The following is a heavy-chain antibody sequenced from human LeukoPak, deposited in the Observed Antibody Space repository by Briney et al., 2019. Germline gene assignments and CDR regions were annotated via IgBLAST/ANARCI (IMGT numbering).Heavy chain of an antibody. D-gene: IGHD4-17*01. CDR2: INHSGST. CDR3: ARTAVTEDY. J-gene: IGHJ4*02. Sequence: SETLSLTCAVYGGSFSGYYWSWIRQPPGKGLEWIGEINHSGSTNYNPSLKSRVTISVDTSKNQFSLKLSSVTAADTAVYYCARTAVTEDYWGQGTLVTVCS. CDR1: GGSFSGYY. V-gene: IGHV4-34*01.